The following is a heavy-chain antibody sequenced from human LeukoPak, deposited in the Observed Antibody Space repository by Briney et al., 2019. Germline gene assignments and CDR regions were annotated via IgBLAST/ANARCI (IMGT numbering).Heavy chain of an antibody. CDR1: GGSISSSSYY. D-gene: IGHD5-24*01. CDR2: IYYSGST. V-gene: IGHV4-39*07. J-gene: IGHJ3*02. CDR3: AREVERFGGRWLQSDDAFDI. Sequence: PSETLSLTCTVSGGSISSSSYYWGWIRQPPGKGLEWIGSIYYSGSTYYNPSLKSRVTISVDTSKNQFSLKLSSVTAADTAVYYCAREVERFGGRWLQSDDAFDIWGQGTMVTVSS.